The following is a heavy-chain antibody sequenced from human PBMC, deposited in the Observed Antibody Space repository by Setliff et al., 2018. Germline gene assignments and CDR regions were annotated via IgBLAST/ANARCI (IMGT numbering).Heavy chain of an antibody. V-gene: IGHV1-3*01. CDR2: INAGNGDT. J-gene: IGHJ6*03. CDR1: GYTFANYG. CDR3: ARGRSTYFIDV. Sequence: ASVKVSCKASGYTFANYGPHWVRQAPGQRLEWMGWINAGNGDTKFSQKFQDTITMTADTSASTAYMELSSLRSEDTAVYYCARGRSTYFIDVWGKGTTVTV.